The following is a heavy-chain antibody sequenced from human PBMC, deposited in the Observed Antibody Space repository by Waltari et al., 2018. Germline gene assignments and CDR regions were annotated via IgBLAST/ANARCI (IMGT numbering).Heavy chain of an antibody. J-gene: IGHJ4*02. CDR1: GYSISSGYS. V-gene: IGHV4-38-2*02. D-gene: IGHD3-22*01. CDR3: ARDSTYYYDSSSGGFFDY. Sequence: QVQLQESGPGLVKPSETLSLTCAVSGYSISSGYSWGWIRQPPGKGLEWIGSIYHSGSTYYNPSLKSRVTISVDTSKNQFSLKLSSVTAADTAVYYCARDSTYYYDSSSGGFFDYWGQGTLVTVSS. CDR2: IYHSGST.